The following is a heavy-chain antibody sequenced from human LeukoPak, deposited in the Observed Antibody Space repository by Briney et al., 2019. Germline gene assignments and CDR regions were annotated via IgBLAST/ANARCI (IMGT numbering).Heavy chain of an antibody. CDR3: ARTAYARFFDL. CDR2: IYYSGST. D-gene: IGHD2-21*01. CDR1: GDPINSYY. V-gene: IGHV4-59*01. J-gene: IGHJ2*01. Sequence: PSETLSLTCTVSGDPINSYYWSWIPQPPGKGLEWIGHIYYSGSTNYNPSLKSRVTISIGTSKNQFSLKLSSVTAADTAVYYCARTAYARFFDLWGRGTLVTVSS.